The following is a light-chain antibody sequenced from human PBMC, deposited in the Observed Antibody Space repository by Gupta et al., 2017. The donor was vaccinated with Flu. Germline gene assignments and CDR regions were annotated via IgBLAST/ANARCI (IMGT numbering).Light chain of an antibody. CDR2: AAS. Sequence: IRKPQSPSSFSASTGDRVTITCRASQGISSYLAWYQQKPGTAPKLLIYAASTLQSGVPSRFSGSGSGTDFTLTISCLQPEDSATYYCQQYYSYPRTFGQGSKLEIK. V-gene: IGKV1-8*01. CDR1: QGISSY. CDR3: QQYYSYPRT. J-gene: IGKJ2*02.